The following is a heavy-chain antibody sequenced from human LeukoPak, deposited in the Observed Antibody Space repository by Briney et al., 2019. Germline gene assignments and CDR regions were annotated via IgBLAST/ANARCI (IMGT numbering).Heavy chain of an antibody. V-gene: IGHV3-23*01. Sequence: GGSLRLSCAGSGFPFSSHGMNWVRQAPGKGLEWVSGISPGGGPTYYADSVKGRFTISRDDPKNTLYLQMENLRAEDTAVFYCAKSGLNRFDYWGQGTLVTVSS. D-gene: IGHD2-15*01. J-gene: IGHJ4*02. CDR3: AKSGLNRFDY. CDR1: GFPFSSHG. CDR2: ISPGGGPT.